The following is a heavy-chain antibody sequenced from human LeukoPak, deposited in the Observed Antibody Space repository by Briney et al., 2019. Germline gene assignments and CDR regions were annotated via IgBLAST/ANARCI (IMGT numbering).Heavy chain of an antibody. CDR2: ISGSGGST. CDR3: AKDMHSGGYHGTVDY. Sequence: GGSLRLSCAASGFTFSSYAMSWVRQAPGKGLEWVSAISGSGGSTYYADSVKGRFTISRDNSKNTLYLQMNSLRAEDTAVYYCAKDMHSGGYHGTVDYWGQGTLVTVSS. CDR1: GFTFSSYA. D-gene: IGHD1-26*01. J-gene: IGHJ4*02. V-gene: IGHV3-23*01.